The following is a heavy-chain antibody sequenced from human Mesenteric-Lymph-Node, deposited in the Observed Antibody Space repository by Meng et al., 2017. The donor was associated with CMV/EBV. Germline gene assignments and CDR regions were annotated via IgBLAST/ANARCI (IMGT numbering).Heavy chain of an antibody. CDR1: SGSINGFY. D-gene: IGHD2-2*02. Sequence: SETLSLTCTVSSGSINGFYWSWFRQPPGKGLEWIGFSFYTGRTNYNLSLRSRVTISVDTPKNRFSLKMTSVNAADTAVYYCARGRYSAETSCYIDYWGRGAMVTVSS. CDR2: SFYTGRT. CDR3: ARGRYSAETSCYIDY. J-gene: IGHJ4*02. V-gene: IGHV4-59*01.